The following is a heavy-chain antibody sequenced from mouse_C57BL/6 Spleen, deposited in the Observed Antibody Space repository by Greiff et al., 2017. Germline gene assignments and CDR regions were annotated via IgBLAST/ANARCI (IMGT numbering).Heavy chain of an antibody. V-gene: IGHV1-61*01. D-gene: IGHD1-1*01. J-gene: IGHJ1*03. CDR3: ARGDLGSRGGYFDV. CDR1: GYTFTSYW. Sequence: QVQLKQSGAELVRPGSSVKLSCKASGYTFTSYWMDWVKQRPGQGLEWIGNIYPSDSETHYNQKFKDKATLTVDKSSSTAYMQLSSLTSEDSAVYYCARGDLGSRGGYFDVWGTGTTVTVSS. CDR2: IYPSDSET.